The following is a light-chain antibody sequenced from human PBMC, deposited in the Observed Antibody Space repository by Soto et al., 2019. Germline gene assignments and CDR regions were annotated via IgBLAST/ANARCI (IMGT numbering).Light chain of an antibody. Sequence: QSVLTHPTSASGTPGQRVTISCSGSSSNIGSNTVNWYQQLPGTAPKRLIYSNNQPPSGVPDRFSGSKSGTSASLAISGLQSEDEADYYCAAWHDSLNAPYVFGTGTKLTVL. CDR3: AAWHDSLNAPYV. V-gene: IGLV1-44*01. CDR1: SSNIGSNT. J-gene: IGLJ1*01. CDR2: SNN.